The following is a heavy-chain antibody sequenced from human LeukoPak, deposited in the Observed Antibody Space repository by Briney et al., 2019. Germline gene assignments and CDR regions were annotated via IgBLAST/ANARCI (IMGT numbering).Heavy chain of an antibody. V-gene: IGHV1-58*01. J-gene: IGHJ4*02. D-gene: IGHD3-10*01. CDR2: IVVGSGNT. CDR3: AAGWLEEGLGY. Sequence: SVKVSCKASGFTFTSSAVQWVRQARGQHLEWIGWIVVGSGNTNYAQKFQERVTITRDMSTSAAYMELSSLRSEDTAVYYCAAGWLEEGLGYWGQGTLVTVSS. CDR1: GFTFTSSA.